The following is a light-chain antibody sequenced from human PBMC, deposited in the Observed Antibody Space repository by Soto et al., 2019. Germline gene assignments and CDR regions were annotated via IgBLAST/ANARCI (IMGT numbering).Light chain of an antibody. CDR1: SSNIGAGYD. J-gene: IGLJ3*02. Sequence: QPVLTQPPSVSGAPGQRVTISCTGSSSNIGAGYDEHWYQQLPGTAPKLLIYGNSNRPSGVPDRFSGSKSGTSASLAITGLQAEDEADYYCQSYDSSLSGWVFGGGTKVTVL. V-gene: IGLV1-40*01. CDR2: GNS. CDR3: QSYDSSLSGWV.